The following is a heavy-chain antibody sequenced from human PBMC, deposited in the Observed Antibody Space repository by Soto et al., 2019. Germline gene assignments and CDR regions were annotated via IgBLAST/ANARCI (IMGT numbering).Heavy chain of an antibody. CDR2: IYYRGNT. D-gene: IGHD3-9*01. J-gene: IGHJ4*02. CDR3: ARLEGLATISYYFDY. Sequence: PSETLSLTCSVSGDSINSDNYYWGWIRQPPGKGLEWIGSIYYRGNTYYNPSLKTRVTISLDKSKSQFSLKLNSVTAADSAVHFCARLEGLATISYYFDYWGQGTLVTVSS. CDR1: GDSINSDNYY. V-gene: IGHV4-39*01.